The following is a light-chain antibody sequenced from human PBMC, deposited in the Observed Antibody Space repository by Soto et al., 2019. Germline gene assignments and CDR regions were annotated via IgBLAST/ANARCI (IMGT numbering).Light chain of an antibody. Sequence: EIVLTQSPGTLSLSPGERATLSCRASQSVSSSYLAWYQQKPGQAPRLLIYGASSRATGIPDRFSGSGSGTDFTLTISRLEPEGLAVYYCQQYGSSPWTFGQGTKVDIK. V-gene: IGKV3-20*01. CDR2: GAS. J-gene: IGKJ1*01. CDR3: QQYGSSPWT. CDR1: QSVSSSY.